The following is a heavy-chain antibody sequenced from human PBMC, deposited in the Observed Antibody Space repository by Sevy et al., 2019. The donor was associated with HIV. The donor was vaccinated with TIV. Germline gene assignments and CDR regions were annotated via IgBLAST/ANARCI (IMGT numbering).Heavy chain of an antibody. V-gene: IGHV4-59*01. J-gene: IGHJ2*01. CDR2: IYYSGST. CDR3: AGYCSSTSCPSDWYFDL. Sequence: SETLSLTCTVSSGSISSYYWSWIRQPPGKGLEWIGYIYYSGSTNYNPSLKSRVTISVDTSKNQFSLKLSSVTAADTAVYYCAGYCSSTSCPSDWYFDLWGRGTLVTVSS. CDR1: SGSISSYY. D-gene: IGHD2-2*01.